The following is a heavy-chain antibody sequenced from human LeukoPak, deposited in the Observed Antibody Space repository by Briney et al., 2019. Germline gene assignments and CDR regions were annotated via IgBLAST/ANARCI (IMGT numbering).Heavy chain of an antibody. V-gene: IGHV3-23*01. CDR3: AREFDP. CDR2: IFPSGGEI. CDR1: GFTFSTFA. Sequence: GGSLRLSCAASGFTFSTFAMIWVRQPPGKGLEWVSSIFPSGGEIHYADSVRGRFTISRDNSKSTLSLQMNSLRTEDTALYYCAREFDPWGQGTRVTVSS. J-gene: IGHJ5*02.